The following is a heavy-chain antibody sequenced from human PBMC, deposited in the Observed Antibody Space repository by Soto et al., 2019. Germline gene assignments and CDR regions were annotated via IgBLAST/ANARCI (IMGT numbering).Heavy chain of an antibody. D-gene: IGHD4-4*01. Sequence: QVQLQESDPGLVKPSQTLSLTCTVSGGSISSGDYYWSWIRQPPGQGLEWIGYIYYSGSTYYNPSLKSRVTISVDTSKNQFSLKLSSVTASDTAVYYCASEVTYSNFNYYFDYWGQGTLVTVSS. CDR2: IYYSGST. V-gene: IGHV4-30-4*01. CDR1: GGSISSGDYY. CDR3: ASEVTYSNFNYYFDY. J-gene: IGHJ4*02.